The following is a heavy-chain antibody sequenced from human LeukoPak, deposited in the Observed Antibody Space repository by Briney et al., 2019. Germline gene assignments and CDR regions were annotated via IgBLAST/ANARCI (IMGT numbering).Heavy chain of an antibody. D-gene: IGHD6-19*01. J-gene: IGHJ3*02. CDR2: IIPIFGTA. V-gene: IGHV1-69*01. Sequence: SVKVSCKASGGTFSSYAISWVRQAPGQGLEWMGGIIPIFGTANYAQKFQGRVTITADESTSSAYMELSSLRSEDTAVYYCARALVGIAVAGTAFDIWGQGTMVTVSS. CDR1: GGTFSSYA. CDR3: ARALVGIAVAGTAFDI.